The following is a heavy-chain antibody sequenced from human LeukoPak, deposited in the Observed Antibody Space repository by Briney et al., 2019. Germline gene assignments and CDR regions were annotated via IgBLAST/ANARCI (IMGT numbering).Heavy chain of an antibody. J-gene: IGHJ4*02. CDR3: ARRGDSSGWSVIDY. CDR1: GGSISSYY. CDR2: IYDSGST. D-gene: IGHD6-19*01. Sequence: SETLSLTCTVSGGSISSYYWSWIRQPPGKGLEWIGYIYDSGSTNFNPSLKSRVTISVDTSKNQFSLKLSSVTAADTAVYYCARRGDSSGWSVIDYWGQGTLVTVSS. V-gene: IGHV4-59*08.